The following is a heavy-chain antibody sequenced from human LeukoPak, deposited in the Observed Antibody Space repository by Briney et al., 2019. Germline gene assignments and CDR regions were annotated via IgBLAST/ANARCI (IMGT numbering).Heavy chain of an antibody. J-gene: IGHJ4*02. D-gene: IGHD3-10*01. CDR2: ISGSGGST. CDR3: KVGSGSYIDY. Sequence: QSGGSLRLSCAASGFTFSSYAMSWVRQAPGKGLEWVSAISGSGGSTYYADSVKGRFTISRDDSKNTAYLQMNSLKTEDTAVYYCKVGSGSYIDYWGQGTLVTVSS. V-gene: IGHV3-23*01. CDR1: GFTFSSYA.